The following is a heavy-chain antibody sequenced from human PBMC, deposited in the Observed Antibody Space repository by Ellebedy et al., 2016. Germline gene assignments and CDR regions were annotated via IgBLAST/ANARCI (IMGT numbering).Heavy chain of an antibody. CDR3: ARDVLMTTVTTGGFDY. J-gene: IGHJ4*02. CDR2: ISSSSSYI. D-gene: IGHD4-11*01. V-gene: IGHV3-21*01. Sequence: GESLKISCSASGFTFSNYAMTWVRQTPQKGLEWVSSISSSSSYIYYADSVKGRFTISRDNAKNSLFLQMNSLRAEDTAVYFCARDVLMTTVTTGGFDYWGQGTLVTVSS. CDR1: GFTFSNYA.